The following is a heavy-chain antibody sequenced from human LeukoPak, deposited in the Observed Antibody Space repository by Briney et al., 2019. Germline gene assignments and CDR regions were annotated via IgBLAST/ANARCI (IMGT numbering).Heavy chain of an antibody. D-gene: IGHD5-18*01. CDR3: AREGSYGSYYYYYMDV. CDR2: IYTSGST. V-gene: IGHV4-4*07. J-gene: IGHJ6*03. CDR1: GGSISSYY. Sequence: SETLSLTCTVSGGSISSYYWSWIRQPAGKGLEWIGRIYTSGSTNYNPSLKSRVTMSVDTSKNQFSLKLSSVTAADTAVYCCAREGSYGSYYYYYMDVWGKGTTVTVSS.